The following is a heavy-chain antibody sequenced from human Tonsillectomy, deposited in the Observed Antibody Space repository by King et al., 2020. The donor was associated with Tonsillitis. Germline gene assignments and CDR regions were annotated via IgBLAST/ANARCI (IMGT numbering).Heavy chain of an antibody. D-gene: IGHD3-9*01. J-gene: IGHJ4*02. Sequence: VQLVESGGGLVKPGGSLRLSCAASGFTFSSYGVNWVRQAPGKGLQWVSFISSSSGYIFYADSVKGRFTISRDNAKNSLYLEMNSLRAEDTAVYYCAGGRRPNDDILNGYYEEPFDYWGQGTLVTVSS. CDR1: GFTFSSYG. V-gene: IGHV3-21*01. CDR2: ISSSSGYI. CDR3: AGGRRPNDDILNGYYEEPFDY.